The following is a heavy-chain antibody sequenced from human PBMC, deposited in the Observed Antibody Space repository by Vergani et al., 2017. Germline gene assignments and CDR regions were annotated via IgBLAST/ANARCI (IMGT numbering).Heavy chain of an antibody. Sequence: QVQLVQSGAEVKKPGASVKVSCKASGYTFTGYYMHWVRQAPGQGLEWMGWINPNSGGTNYAQKFQGRVTMTRDTSISTAYMELSRLRSDDTAVYYCASSNGNHFRPIYAFDIWGQGTMVTVSS. CDR1: GYTFTGYY. V-gene: IGHV1-2*02. CDR2: INPNSGGT. D-gene: IGHD1-14*01. J-gene: IGHJ3*02. CDR3: ASSNGNHFRPIYAFDI.